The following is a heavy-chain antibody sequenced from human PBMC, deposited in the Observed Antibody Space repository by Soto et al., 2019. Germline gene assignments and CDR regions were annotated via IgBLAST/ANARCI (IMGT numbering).Heavy chain of an antibody. V-gene: IGHV3-23*01. J-gene: IGHJ4*02. CDR1: GFTFSSYA. CDR3: AKEWSDARTREKCGLVDY. Sequence: EVQLLESGGGLVQPGGSLRLSCAASGFTFSSYAMAWVRQAPGKGLEWVSTIRASGTSTYYADSVEGRFSISRDNSKHTLYLQRNSLRAEDTAVYYCAKEWSDARTREKCGLVDYWGQGALVTVSS. D-gene: IGHD2-8*01. CDR2: IRASGTST.